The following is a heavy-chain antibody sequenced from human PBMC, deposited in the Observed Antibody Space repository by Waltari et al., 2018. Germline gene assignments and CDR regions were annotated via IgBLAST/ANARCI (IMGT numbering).Heavy chain of an antibody. CDR2: INAGNGNT. Sequence: QVQLVQSGAEVKKPGASVKVSCKASGYTFTSYAMHWVRQAPGQRLEWMGWINAGNGNTKYSQKFQGRVTITRDTSASTAYMELSSLRSEDTAVYYCARAWLGYCSSTSCYGASNWFGLDPWGQGTLVTVSS. J-gene: IGHJ5*02. CDR1: GYTFTSYA. V-gene: IGHV1-3*01. D-gene: IGHD2-2*01. CDR3: ARAWLGYCSSTSCYGASNWFGLDP.